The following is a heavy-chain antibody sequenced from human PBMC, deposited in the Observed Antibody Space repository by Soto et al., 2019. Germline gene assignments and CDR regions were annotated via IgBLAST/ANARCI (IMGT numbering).Heavy chain of an antibody. J-gene: IGHJ4*02. D-gene: IGHD5-18*01. CDR1: GFTFSSYW. V-gene: IGHV3-74*01. CDR2: INSDGSAT. CDR3: ATLNSFGSDY. Sequence: PGGSLRLSCATSGFTFSSYWMHWVRQTAGKGLVWVSQINSDGSATRYADSVKGRFTISRDDAKNTVYLQMNSLRAGDTAVYYCATLNSFGSDYWGQGTLVTVSS.